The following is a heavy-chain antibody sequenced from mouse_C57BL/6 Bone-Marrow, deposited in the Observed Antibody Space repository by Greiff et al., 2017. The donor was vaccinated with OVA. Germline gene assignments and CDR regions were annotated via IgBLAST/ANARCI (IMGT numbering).Heavy chain of an antibody. CDR2: IYPGDGDT. Sequence: QVQLQQSGPELVKPGASVKISCKASGYAFSSSWMNWVKQRPGKGLEWIGRIYPGDGDTNYNGKFKGKATLTADKSSSTAYMQLSSLTSEDSAVYFCARKTMITYYCDYWGQGTTLTVSS. CDR3: ARKTMITYYCDY. CDR1: GYAFSSSW. V-gene: IGHV1-82*01. J-gene: IGHJ2*01. D-gene: IGHD2-4*01.